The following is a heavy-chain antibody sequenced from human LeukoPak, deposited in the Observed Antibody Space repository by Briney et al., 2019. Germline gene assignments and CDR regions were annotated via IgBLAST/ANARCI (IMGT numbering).Heavy chain of an antibody. CDR1: GFTFDYA. D-gene: IGHD1-1*01. CDR3: AKDRNDDAFDI. Sequence: GGSLRLSCAASGFTFDYAMHWVRQAPGKGLEWVSGISWNSGSIGYADSVKGRFTISRDNAKNSLYLQMNSLRAEDMALYYCAKDRNDDAFDIWGQGTMVTVSS. J-gene: IGHJ3*02. CDR2: ISWNSGSI. V-gene: IGHV3-9*03.